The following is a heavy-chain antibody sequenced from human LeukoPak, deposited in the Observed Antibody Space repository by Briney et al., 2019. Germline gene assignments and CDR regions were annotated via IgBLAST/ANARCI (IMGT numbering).Heavy chain of an antibody. D-gene: IGHD4-17*01. CDR1: GFTFSSYW. CDR3: ARDGYGVFRGGYFDD. V-gene: IGHV3-48*04. CDR2: ISSSGSSI. Sequence: ETGGSLRLSCAASGFTFSSYWMSWVRQAPGKGLEWVSYISSSGSSIYYADSVKGRFTISRDNARKSLYLQMNRLRAEDTAVYYCARDGYGVFRGGYFDDWGQGTLVTVSS. J-gene: IGHJ4*02.